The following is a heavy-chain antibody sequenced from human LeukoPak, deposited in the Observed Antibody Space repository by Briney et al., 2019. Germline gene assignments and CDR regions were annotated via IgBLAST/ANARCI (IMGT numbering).Heavy chain of an antibody. J-gene: IGHJ4*02. D-gene: IGHD6-13*01. Sequence: SETLSLTCAVYGGSFSGYYWTWIRQPPEKGLEWIGEINHSGSTKYNSSVKSRVTISVDTSKKEFFLELSSVTAADTAMYYCARGKVEDGSSWYDYWGQGTLVTVSS. CDR1: GGSFSGYY. V-gene: IGHV4-34*01. CDR2: INHSGST. CDR3: ARGKVEDGSSWYDY.